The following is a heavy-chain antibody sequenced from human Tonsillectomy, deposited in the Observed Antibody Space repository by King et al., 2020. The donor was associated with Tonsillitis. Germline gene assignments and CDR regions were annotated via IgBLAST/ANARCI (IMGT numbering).Heavy chain of an antibody. CDR2: INPSGST. CDR3: ARDWSYDILTGTQWYYGMDV. J-gene: IGHJ6*02. D-gene: IGHD3-9*01. Sequence: FQLVQSGAEVKKPGASVKVSCKASGYTFTSYYMHWVRQAPGQGLEWMGIINPSGSTSYAQNFQCRVTINRDTSTSTVDMELSSLRSEDTAVYYCARDWSYDILTGTQWYYGMDVWGQGTTVTVSS. V-gene: IGHV1-46*03. CDR1: GYTFTSYY.